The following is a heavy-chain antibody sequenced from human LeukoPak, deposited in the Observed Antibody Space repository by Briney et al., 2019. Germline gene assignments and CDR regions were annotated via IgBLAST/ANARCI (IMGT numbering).Heavy chain of an antibody. J-gene: IGHJ5*02. CDR1: GFTFSSYE. V-gene: IGHV3-48*03. CDR3: ARVYYGSGSYYRFGWFDP. D-gene: IGHD3-10*01. CDR2: ISSSGSTI. Sequence: QPGGSLRLSCAASGFTFSSYEMNWVRQAPGKGLEWVSYISSSGSTIYYADSVKGRVTISRDNAKNSLYLQMNSLRAEDTAVYYCARVYYGSGSYYRFGWFDPWGQGTLVTVSS.